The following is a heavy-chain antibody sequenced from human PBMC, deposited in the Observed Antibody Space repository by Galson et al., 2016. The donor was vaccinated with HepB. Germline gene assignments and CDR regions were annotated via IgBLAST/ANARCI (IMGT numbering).Heavy chain of an antibody. J-gene: IGHJ2*01. D-gene: IGHD4-23*01. CDR1: GDSVSSNSAA. Sequence: CAISGDSVSSNSAAWNWIRQSPSRGLEWLGRTYYRSKWYKDYAASVRGRITINPDTSKNQLSLQLGSVTPEDTAVYYCARDFHDYGGHSVRYFALWGRGTLVTVSS. CDR3: ARDFHDYGGHSVRYFAL. V-gene: IGHV6-1*01. CDR2: TYYRSKWYK.